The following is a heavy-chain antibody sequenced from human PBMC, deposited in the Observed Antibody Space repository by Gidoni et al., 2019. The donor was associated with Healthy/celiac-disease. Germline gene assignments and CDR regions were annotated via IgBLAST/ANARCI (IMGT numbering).Heavy chain of an antibody. Sequence: QITLKESGPTLVKPTQTLTLTCTFSGFSLSTSGVGVGWIRQPPGKALEWLALIYWDDDKRYSPSLKSRLTITKDTSKNQVVLTMTNMDPVDTATYYCAHSWYYGSGSYYKDSYYFDYWGQGTLVTVSS. V-gene: IGHV2-5*02. CDR1: GFSLSTSGVG. J-gene: IGHJ4*02. CDR2: IYWDDDK. D-gene: IGHD3-10*01. CDR3: AHSWYYGSGSYYKDSYYFDY.